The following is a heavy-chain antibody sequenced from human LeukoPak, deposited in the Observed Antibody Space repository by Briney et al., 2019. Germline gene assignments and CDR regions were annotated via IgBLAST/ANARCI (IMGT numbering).Heavy chain of an antibody. CDR2: ISGSGSLI. CDR3: ARYLCLSPHAFDI. Sequence: GGSLRLSCVASGFTFSTYEMNWVRQAPGKGLEWVSYISGSGSLIYYADSVKGRFTISRDNAKNSLYLQMNSLRADDTGVYYCARYLCLSPHAFDIWGQGTMVTVSS. CDR1: GFTFSTYE. J-gene: IGHJ3*02. D-gene: IGHD2-21*01. V-gene: IGHV3-48*03.